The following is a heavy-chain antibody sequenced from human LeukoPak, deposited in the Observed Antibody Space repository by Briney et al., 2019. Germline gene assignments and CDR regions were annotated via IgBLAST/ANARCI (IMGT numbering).Heavy chain of an antibody. D-gene: IGHD3-10*01. CDR1: GGSFSGYY. Sequence: KSSETLSLTSAVYGGSFSGYYWSWIRQPPGKGLEWIGEINHSGSTNYNPSLKSRVTISVDTSKNQFSLKLSSVTAADTAVYYCASRGRGVAKRYYYYYMDVWGKGTTVTVSS. V-gene: IGHV4-34*01. CDR2: INHSGST. CDR3: ASRGRGVAKRYYYYYMDV. J-gene: IGHJ6*03.